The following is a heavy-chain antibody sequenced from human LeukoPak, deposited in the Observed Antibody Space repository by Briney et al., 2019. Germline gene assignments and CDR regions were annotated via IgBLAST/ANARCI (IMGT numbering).Heavy chain of an antibody. D-gene: IGHD3-16*01. CDR2: IHSCVGCS. CDR3: ARRAAGCPCAYYFQH. CDR1: GYTFRSYW. V-gene: IGHV3-74*01. J-gene: IGHJ1*01. Sequence: GGPLRLSCVASGYTFRSYWMHWVRHAQGKGLVCVSRIHSCVGCSCYADSVYGRFTLSIDNAKNSLYLQMNSLRDDDTAVYYCARRAAGCPCAYYFQHWGQGILVTVSS.